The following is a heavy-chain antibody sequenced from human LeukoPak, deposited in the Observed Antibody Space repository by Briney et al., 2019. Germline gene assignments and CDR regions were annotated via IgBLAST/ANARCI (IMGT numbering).Heavy chain of an antibody. V-gene: IGHV1-2*02. Sequence: GASVKVSCKVSGYTLTELSMHWVRQAPGKALEWMGWNNPNSGGTNYAQKFQGRVTMTRDTSISTAYMELSRLRSDDTAVYYCARGAPDIVVVPAAAYYYYMDVWGKGTTVTVSS. CDR2: NNPNSGGT. CDR3: ARGAPDIVVVPAAAYYYYMDV. J-gene: IGHJ6*03. CDR1: GYTLTELS. D-gene: IGHD2-2*01.